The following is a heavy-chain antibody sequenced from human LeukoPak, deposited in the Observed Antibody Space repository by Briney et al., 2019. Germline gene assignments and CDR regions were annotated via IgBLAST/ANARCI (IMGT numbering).Heavy chain of an antibody. CDR1: GGSISSSSYY. CDR2: IYYSGST. CDR3: ARDRNSYCSGGSCYFFRVVDGDQFDY. J-gene: IGHJ4*02. D-gene: IGHD2-15*01. Sequence: SETLSLTCTVSGGSISSSSYYWGWIRQPPGKGLEWIGSIYYSGSTYYNPSLKSRVTISVDTSKNQFSLKLSSVTAADTAVYYCARDRNSYCSGGSCYFFRVVDGDQFDYWGQGTLVTVSS. V-gene: IGHV4-39*07.